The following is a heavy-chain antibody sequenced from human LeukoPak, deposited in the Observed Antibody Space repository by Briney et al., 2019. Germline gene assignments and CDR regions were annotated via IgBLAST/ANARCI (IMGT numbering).Heavy chain of an antibody. D-gene: IGHD6-13*01. Sequence: RASVKVSCKASGYTFTGYYMHWVRQAPGQGLEWMGWINPNSGGTNYAQKFQGWVTISVDTSKNQFSLKLSSVTAADTAVYYCARERQQLVRGYFDYWGQGTLVTVSS. J-gene: IGHJ4*02. CDR2: INPNSGGT. CDR3: ARERQQLVRGYFDY. V-gene: IGHV1-2*04. CDR1: GYTFTGYY.